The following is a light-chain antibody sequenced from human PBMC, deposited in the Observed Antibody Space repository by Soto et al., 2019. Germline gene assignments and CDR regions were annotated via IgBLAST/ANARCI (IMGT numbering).Light chain of an antibody. CDR3: QQYGSTPLT. CDR2: GAT. CDR1: QSVRSTY. J-gene: IGKJ1*01. V-gene: IGKV3-20*01. Sequence: EIVLTQSPDTLSLSPGERTTLSCRASQSVRSTYLAWYQQRPGQAPRLLIYGATSRTTGTPDRFQGSGSGTDFTVTISRLEPEDFAVDFCQQYGSTPLTFGQGTKVEIK.